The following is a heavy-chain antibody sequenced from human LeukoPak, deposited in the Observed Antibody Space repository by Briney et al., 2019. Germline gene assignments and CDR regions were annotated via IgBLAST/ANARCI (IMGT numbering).Heavy chain of an antibody. D-gene: IGHD3-22*01. J-gene: IGHJ4*02. V-gene: IGHV3-23*01. CDR1: GFTFSSYA. CDR3: AKEKGITMIVVVRYYFDY. Sequence: PGGSLRLSCAASGFTFSSYAMSWVRQAPGKGLEWVSAISGSGGSTYYADSVKGRFTISRDNSKNTLYLQTNSLRAEDTAVYYCAKEKGITMIVVVRYYFDYWGQGTLVTVSS. CDR2: ISGSGGST.